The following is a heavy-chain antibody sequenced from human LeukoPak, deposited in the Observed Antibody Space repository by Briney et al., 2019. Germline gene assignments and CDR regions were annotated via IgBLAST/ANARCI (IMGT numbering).Heavy chain of an antibody. CDR1: GFSFSNYY. CDR3: VREISWYFEY. J-gene: IGHJ4*02. CDR2: ISSSTGTII. V-gene: IGHV3-11*01. D-gene: IGHD6-13*01. Sequence: GGSLRLSCAASGFSFSNYYMSWIRQAPGKGLEWVSYISSSTGTIIHYADSVQGRFTISRDNAKNSLFLHMTGLRAEDTALYYCVREISWYFEYWGQ.